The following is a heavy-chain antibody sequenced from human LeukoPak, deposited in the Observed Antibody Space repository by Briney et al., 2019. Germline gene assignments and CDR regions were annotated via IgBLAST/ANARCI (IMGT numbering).Heavy chain of an antibody. CDR1: GFTFSSYA. J-gene: IGHJ6*02. CDR3: AKDGGYCSSTSCYRGPNYYFFGMDV. CDR2: ISGDGGFT. D-gene: IGHD2-2*01. Sequence: GGSLRLSCAASGFTFSSYAMHWVRQAPGKGLEWVSVISGDGGFTYYADSVKGRLTVSRDNSKNFLYLQMNSLRTEDTALYYCAKDGGYCSSTSCYRGPNYYFFGMDVWGQGTTVTVSS. V-gene: IGHV3-43*02.